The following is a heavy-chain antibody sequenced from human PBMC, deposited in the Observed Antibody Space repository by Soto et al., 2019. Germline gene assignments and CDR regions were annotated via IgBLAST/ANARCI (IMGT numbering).Heavy chain of an antibody. V-gene: IGHV1-18*01. CDR1: GYTFTSYG. CDR3: ARDRTPMTTVTQSFDY. CDR2: ISAYNGNT. J-gene: IGHJ4*02. D-gene: IGHD4-17*01. Sequence: QVQLVQSGAEVKKPGASVKVSCKASGYTFTSYGISWVRQALGQGLEWMGWISAYNGNTNYAQKLQGRVTMTTDTSTSTAYMELRSLRSDDTAVYYCARDRTPMTTVTQSFDYWGQGTLVTVSS.